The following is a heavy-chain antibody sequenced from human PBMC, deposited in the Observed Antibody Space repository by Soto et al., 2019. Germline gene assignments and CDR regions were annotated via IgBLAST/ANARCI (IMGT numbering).Heavy chain of an antibody. D-gene: IGHD3-9*01. Sequence: SEALSLTCTVSGGSISSSSYYWGWIRQPPGKGLEWIGSIYYSGSTYYNPSLKSRVTISVDTSKNQFSLKLSSATAADTAVYYCASQYYDILTGYYAYYYYGMDVWGQGTTVT. CDR3: ASQYYDILTGYYAYYYYGMDV. V-gene: IGHV4-39*01. J-gene: IGHJ6*02. CDR2: IYYSGST. CDR1: GGSISSSSYY.